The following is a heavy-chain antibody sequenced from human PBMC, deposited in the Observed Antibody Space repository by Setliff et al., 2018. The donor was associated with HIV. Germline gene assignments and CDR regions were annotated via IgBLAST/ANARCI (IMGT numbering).Heavy chain of an antibody. CDR3: ARDRVVGATLDPLDL. D-gene: IGHD1-26*01. CDR2: ISYSGSAI. J-gene: IGHJ3*01. CDR1: GFTFINYE. Sequence: SCTASGFTFINYEMNWVRQAPGKGLEWVAYISYSGSAIHYADSVKGRFTISRDNAKNSLYLQMNSLRAEDTAVYYCARDRVVGATLDPLDLWGQGTMVTVSS. V-gene: IGHV3-48*03.